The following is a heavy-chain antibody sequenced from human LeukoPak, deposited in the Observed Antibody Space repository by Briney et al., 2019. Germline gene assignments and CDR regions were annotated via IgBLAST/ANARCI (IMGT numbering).Heavy chain of an antibody. CDR3: ARASSIGYCSSTSCRDGMDV. CDR1: GFTFSSYA. D-gene: IGHD2-2*01. CDR2: ISYDGSNK. Sequence: PGGSLRLSCAASGFTFSSYAMHWVRQAPGKGLEWVAVISYDGSNKYYADSVKGRFTISRENAKNSLYLQMNSLRAGDTAVYYCARASSIGYCSSTSCRDGMDVWGQGTTVTVSS. V-gene: IGHV3-30*14. J-gene: IGHJ6*02.